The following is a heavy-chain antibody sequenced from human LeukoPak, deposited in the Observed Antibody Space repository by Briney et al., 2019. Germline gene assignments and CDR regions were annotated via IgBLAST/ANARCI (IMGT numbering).Heavy chain of an antibody. CDR2: ISAYNGNT. CDR3: ARYYGDYPGYYGMDV. J-gene: IGHJ6*02. V-gene: IGHV1-18*01. D-gene: IGHD4-17*01. Sequence: ASVKVSCKASGYIFTSHGISWVRQAPGQGLEWMGWISAYNGNTNYAQKLQGRVTMTTDTSTSTAYMELRSLRSDDTAVYYCARYYGDYPGYYGMDVWGQGTTVTVSS. CDR1: GYIFTSHG.